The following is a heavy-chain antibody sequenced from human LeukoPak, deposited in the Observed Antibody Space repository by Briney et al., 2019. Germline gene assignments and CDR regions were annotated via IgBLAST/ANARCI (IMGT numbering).Heavy chain of an antibody. CDR2: ISYDGSNK. CDR3: AKGSDYPDN. V-gene: IGHV3-30*18. J-gene: IGHJ4*02. CDR1: GFTFSSYG. Sequence: GGSLRLSCAASGFTFSSYGMHWVRQAPVKGLEWVAVISYDGSNKYYADSVKGRFTISRDNSKNTLYLQMNSLRAEDTCVYYCAKGSDYPDNWGQGTLVTVSS.